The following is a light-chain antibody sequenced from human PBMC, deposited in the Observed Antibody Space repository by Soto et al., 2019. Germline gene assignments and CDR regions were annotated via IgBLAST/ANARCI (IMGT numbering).Light chain of an antibody. V-gene: IGKV1D-12*01. CDR3: QQADTFPIT. CDR2: AAS. CDR1: QGISRS. Sequence: DIQMTQSPSSVSASVGDRVNISCQASQGISRSLAWYQQKPGKAPKLLIYAASSLQSGVPSRFSGSGFGTDFTLTISSLQPEDSAIYYCQQADTFPITFGQGTKVDI. J-gene: IGKJ1*01.